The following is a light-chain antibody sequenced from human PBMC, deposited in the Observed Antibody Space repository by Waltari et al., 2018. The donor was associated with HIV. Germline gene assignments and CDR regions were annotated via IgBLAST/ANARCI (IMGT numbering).Light chain of an antibody. Sequence: QSVLTQPPSASGTPGQRVTISCSGRSANIGSRTVSWYQQLPGTAPKPLIYSNNQRPSGVPDRFAGSKSGTSAALAISGLQSEDEADYYCATWDDSLNGYVLGAGTRVTVL. CDR2: SNN. J-gene: IGLJ1*01. V-gene: IGLV1-44*01. CDR3: ATWDDSLNGYV. CDR1: SANIGSRT.